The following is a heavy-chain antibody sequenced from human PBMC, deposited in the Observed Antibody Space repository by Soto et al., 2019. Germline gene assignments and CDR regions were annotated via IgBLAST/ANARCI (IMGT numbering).Heavy chain of an antibody. D-gene: IGHD1-26*01. CDR3: ARYLGGGWFDP. V-gene: IGHV4-59*08. Sequence: PSETLSLTCAVSGDSISSYYWSWIRQPPGKGLEWIGYIYYSGSTNYNPSLKSRVTISVDTSKNQFSLKLSSVTAADTAVYYCARYLGGGWFDPWGQGTLVTVSS. CDR2: IYYSGST. J-gene: IGHJ5*02. CDR1: GDSISSYY.